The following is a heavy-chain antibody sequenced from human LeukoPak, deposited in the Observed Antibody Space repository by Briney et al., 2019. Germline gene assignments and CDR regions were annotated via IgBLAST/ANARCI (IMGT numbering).Heavy chain of an antibody. D-gene: IGHD5-12*01. V-gene: IGHV3-23*01. J-gene: IGHJ4*02. CDR2: ISPGGGPT. CDR3: AKDGAWLRFDD. CDR1: GFPFSIYG. Sequence: GGTLRLSCAGSGFPFSIYGMNWVRQAPGKGLEWVSGISPGGGPTYYADSVKGRFTISRDDSKNTLYLQMNNLRAEDTAVYYCAKDGAWLRFDDWGQGILVTVSS.